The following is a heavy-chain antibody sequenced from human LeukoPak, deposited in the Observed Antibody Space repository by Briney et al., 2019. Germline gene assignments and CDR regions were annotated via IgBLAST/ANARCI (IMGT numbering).Heavy chain of an antibody. CDR2: ISGSGGST. D-gene: IGHD2-21*02. J-gene: IGHJ4*02. Sequence: PGGSLRLSSAASGHTFSSYAISWARQAPGKGLEWVSAISGSGGSTYCADSVKGRFTISRDNSKNTLYPQMNSLRAEDTAVYYCAKYPSYTGGGDCSPIDYWGQGTLVTVSS. CDR1: GHTFSSYA. V-gene: IGHV3-23*01. CDR3: AKYPSYTGGGDCSPIDY.